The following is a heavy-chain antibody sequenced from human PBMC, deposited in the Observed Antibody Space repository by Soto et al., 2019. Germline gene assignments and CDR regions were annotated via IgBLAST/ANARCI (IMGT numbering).Heavy chain of an antibody. J-gene: IGHJ3*02. CDR3: ARRRNCSGGSCYSFDI. CDR1: GYTFTSYA. V-gene: IGHV1-3*01. D-gene: IGHD2-15*01. Sequence: ASVKVSCKASGYTFTSYAMHWVRQAPGRRLEWMGWINAGNGNTKYSQKFQGRVTITRDTSASTAYMELSSLRSEDTAVYYCARRRNCSGGSCYSFDIWGQGTMVTVSS. CDR2: INAGNGNT.